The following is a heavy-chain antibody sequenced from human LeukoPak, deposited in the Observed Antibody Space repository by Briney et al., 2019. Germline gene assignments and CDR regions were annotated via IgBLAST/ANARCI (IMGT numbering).Heavy chain of an antibody. Sequence: PGGSLRLSWAAAGFSFSSHGMSWVRQAPGKGLEWVSTISGRDADTYYADSVKGRFTISRDNSKNTLYLHMNSLSAEDTAIYFCAKRSDYGSDSNYFDYWGQGTLVTVSS. J-gene: IGHJ4*02. CDR3: AKRSDYGSDSNYFDY. CDR2: ISGRDADT. D-gene: IGHD4-23*01. V-gene: IGHV3-23*01. CDR1: GFSFSSHG.